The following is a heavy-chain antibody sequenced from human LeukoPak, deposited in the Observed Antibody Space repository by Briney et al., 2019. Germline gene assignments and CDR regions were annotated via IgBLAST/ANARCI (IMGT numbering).Heavy chain of an antibody. V-gene: IGHV3-23*01. CDR1: GFTFDNYR. CDR2: ISGSGGST. J-gene: IGHJ4*02. CDR3: AKDEYGGFDY. Sequence: GGSLRLSCAASGFTFDNYRMSWVRQAPGKGLEWVSAISGSGGSTYYADSVKGRFTISRDNSKNTLHLQMNSLRAEDTAVYYCAKDEYGGFDYWGQRTLVTVSS. D-gene: IGHD4-23*01.